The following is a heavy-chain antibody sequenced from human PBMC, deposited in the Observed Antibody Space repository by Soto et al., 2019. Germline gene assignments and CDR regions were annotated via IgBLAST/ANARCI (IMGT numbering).Heavy chain of an antibody. CDR3: AAWDISNP. Sequence: EEKLVQSGGSLVRPGGSLRLSCVGSGITFSNYWMNWVRQTPGKGLEWVANIKPDGSAKAYVDSVKGRFTVSRDNAKNSLYLQMNSLRAEDTAVYFCAAWDISNPWGQGTLVTVSS. CDR1: GITFSNYW. V-gene: IGHV3-7*01. J-gene: IGHJ5*02. CDR2: IKPDGSAK. D-gene: IGHD2-15*01.